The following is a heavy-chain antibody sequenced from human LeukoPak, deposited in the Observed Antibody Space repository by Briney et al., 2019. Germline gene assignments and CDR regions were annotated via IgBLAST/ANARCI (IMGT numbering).Heavy chain of an antibody. CDR1: GFTFSNYA. D-gene: IGHD6-13*01. J-gene: IGHJ4*02. V-gene: IGHV3-33*01. CDR3: ASRIAAAGY. Sequence: GSSLRLSCAASGFTFSNYAMPWVRQAPGKGLEWVAAIWYDGNNKYYADSVKGRFTISRDNSKNTLYLQMNSLRAEDTAVYYCASRIAAAGYWGQGTLVTVSS. CDR2: IWYDGNNK.